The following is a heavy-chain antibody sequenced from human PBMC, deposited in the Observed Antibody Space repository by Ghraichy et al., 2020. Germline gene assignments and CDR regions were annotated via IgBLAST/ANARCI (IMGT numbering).Heavy chain of an antibody. V-gene: IGHV3-74*01. Sequence: GGSLRLSCAASGFTFSSYWMHWVRQAPGKGLGWVSRISGDGYSTSYADSVKGRFTISRDNAKKTLYLQMHSLRAEDTAVYYCASVIVGAKVAMDVWGQGTTVTVSS. CDR2: ISGDGYST. CDR3: ASVIVGAKVAMDV. D-gene: IGHD1-26*01. CDR1: GFTFSSYW. J-gene: IGHJ6*02.